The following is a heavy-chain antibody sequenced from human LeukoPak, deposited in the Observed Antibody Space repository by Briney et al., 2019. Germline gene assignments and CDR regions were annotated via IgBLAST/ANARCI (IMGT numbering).Heavy chain of an antibody. CDR2: IYYSGST. J-gene: IGHJ3*02. CDR3: AGKMTTVTQDAFDI. Sequence: SETLSLTCTVSGGSISSYYWSWIRQPPGKGLEWIGYIYYSGSTNYNPSLKSRVTISVDTSKNQFSLKLSSVTAADTAVYYCAGKMTTVTQDAFDIWGQGTMVTVSS. D-gene: IGHD4-17*01. CDR1: GGSISSYY. V-gene: IGHV4-59*01.